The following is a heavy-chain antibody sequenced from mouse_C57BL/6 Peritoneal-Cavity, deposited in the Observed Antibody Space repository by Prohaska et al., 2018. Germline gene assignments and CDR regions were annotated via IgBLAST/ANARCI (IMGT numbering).Heavy chain of an antibody. CDR2: IDPEDGET. V-gene: IGHV14-2*01. D-gene: IGHD2-2*01. Sequence: EVQLQQSGAELVKPGASVKLSCTASGFNIKDYYMHWVKQRTDQGLEWIGRIDPEDGETKFEPKFQGNATITADTASNKADLQLSSLTSEDTAVYYCAKWLGAWFDYWGQGTLVTVSA. J-gene: IGHJ3*01. CDR1: GFNIKDYY. CDR3: AKWLGAWFDY.